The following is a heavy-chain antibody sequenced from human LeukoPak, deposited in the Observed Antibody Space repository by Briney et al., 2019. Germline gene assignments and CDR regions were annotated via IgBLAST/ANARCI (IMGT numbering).Heavy chain of an antibody. CDR2: ISSSGSTI. D-gene: IGHD4-23*01. CDR1: GFTFSSYE. V-gene: IGHV3-48*03. Sequence: PGGSLRLSCAASGFTFSSYEMNWGRQAPGKGLEWVSYISSSGSTIYYADSVKGRFTISRDNAKNSLYLQMNILRAEDTPVYFCAKEGRWLDSWGQGTLVTVSS. J-gene: IGHJ4*02. CDR3: AKEGRWLDS.